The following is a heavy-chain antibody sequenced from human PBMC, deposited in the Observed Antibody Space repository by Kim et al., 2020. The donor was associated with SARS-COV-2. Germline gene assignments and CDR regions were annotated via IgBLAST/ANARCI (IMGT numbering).Heavy chain of an antibody. D-gene: IGHD4-17*01. V-gene: IGHV4-30-2*04. J-gene: IGHJ4*02. Sequence: SNPSLKSRVTISVDTSKNQFSLKLSSVTAADTAVYYCARVFYGDYVYFDYWGQGTLVTVSS. CDR3: ARVFYGDYVYFDY.